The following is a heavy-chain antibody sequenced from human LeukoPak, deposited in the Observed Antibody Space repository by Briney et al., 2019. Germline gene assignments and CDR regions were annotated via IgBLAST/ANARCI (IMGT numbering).Heavy chain of an antibody. CDR2: MNPNSGNT. V-gene: IGHV1-8*01. D-gene: IGHD4-17*01. Sequence: ASVKVSFKASGYTFTIYDINWVRQATGQGLEWMGWMNPNSGNTGYAQKFQGRVTMTRNTSISTAYMELSSLRSEDTAVYYCASGSYGDYFWFDPWGQGTLVTVSS. CDR3: ASGSYGDYFWFDP. J-gene: IGHJ5*02. CDR1: GYTFTIYD.